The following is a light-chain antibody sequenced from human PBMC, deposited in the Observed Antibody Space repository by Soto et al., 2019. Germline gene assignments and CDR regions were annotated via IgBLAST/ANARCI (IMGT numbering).Light chain of an antibody. CDR2: DAS. V-gene: IGKV3-11*01. Sequence: EIVLTQSPVTLSLSPGEIATLSCRASQTVSNQLAWYQQKPGQAPRLLIYDASRRVTGIPARFSGSGSGTDFTLTLSSREPEHCAGYYCQQRAGSSTFGQGTRLEIK. CDR1: QTVSNQ. J-gene: IGKJ5*01. CDR3: QQRAGSST.